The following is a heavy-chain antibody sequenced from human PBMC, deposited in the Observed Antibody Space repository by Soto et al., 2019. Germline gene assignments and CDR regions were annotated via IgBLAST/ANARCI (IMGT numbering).Heavy chain of an antibody. CDR3: ARGDTVRNGRFDY. V-gene: IGHV1-69*12. J-gene: IGHJ4*02. Sequence: QFQLVQSGAEVKKPGSSVKVSCQASGGTFSSYAISWVRQAPGQGLEWMGGIIPIFGTASYAQKFQGRVTITADESTSTANMEVSSLRSDDTAVYYCARGDTVRNGRFDYWGQGTLVTVSS. CDR2: IIPIFGTA. CDR1: GGTFSSYA. D-gene: IGHD4-17*01.